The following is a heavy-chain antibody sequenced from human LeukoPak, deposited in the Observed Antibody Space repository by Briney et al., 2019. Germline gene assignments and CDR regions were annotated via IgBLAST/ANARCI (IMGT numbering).Heavy chain of an antibody. V-gene: IGHV4-34*01. J-gene: IGHJ6*03. CDR3: ARHSRWVRLYYGSGSGFMDV. CDR2: INPCGST. D-gene: IGHD3-10*01. Sequence: SETLSLTCAVYCVPFYGYYWSWIRQPPGKGPELIGEINPCGSTNYSASLKSRVPISVDTSKIQFSLKLSSVTAADTAVYYCARHSRWVRLYYGSGSGFMDVWGKGTTVTISS. CDR1: CVPFYGYY.